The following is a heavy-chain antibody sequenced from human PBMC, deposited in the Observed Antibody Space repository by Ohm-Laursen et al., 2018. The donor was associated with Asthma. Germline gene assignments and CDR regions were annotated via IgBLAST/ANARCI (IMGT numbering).Heavy chain of an antibody. CDR2: IYYTGST. J-gene: IGHJ3*02. CDR1: GGSISSGDYY. V-gene: IGHV4-30-4*01. D-gene: IGHD2-21*01. Sequence: SQTLSLTCTVSGGSISSGDYYWSWIRQPPGKGLEWIGYIYYTGSTYYNPSLKSRLSISLDTSMKHFSLKLGSVTAADTAVYYCARDCGGDCRDAFDIWGQGTLVTVSS. CDR3: ARDCGGDCRDAFDI.